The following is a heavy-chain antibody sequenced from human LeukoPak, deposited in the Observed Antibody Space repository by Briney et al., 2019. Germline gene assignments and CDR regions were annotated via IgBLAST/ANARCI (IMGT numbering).Heavy chain of an antibody. CDR2: INHSGST. CDR3: ASQGGSGSYYWFDP. V-gene: IGHV4-34*01. J-gene: IGHJ5*02. D-gene: IGHD1-26*01. Sequence: SETLSLTCAVYGGSFSGYYWSWIRQPPGKGLEWIGEINHSGSTYYNPSLKSRVTISVDTSKNQFSLKLSSVTAADTAVYYCASQGGSGSYYWFDPWGRGTLVTVSS. CDR1: GGSFSGYY.